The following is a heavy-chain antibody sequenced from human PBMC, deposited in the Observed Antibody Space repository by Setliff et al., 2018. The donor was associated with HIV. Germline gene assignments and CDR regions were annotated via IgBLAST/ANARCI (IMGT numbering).Heavy chain of an antibody. CDR1: GYIFTMYT. J-gene: IGHJ5*02. Sequence: ASVKVSCKASGYIFTMYTMYWVRQAPGQRLEWMGRINTVNGNTKYSQKFRDRVTLTTDTSASTAYMEVRSLASDDTAVYYCARGYCGGGICYSPNWLDPWGQGTLVTVSS. D-gene: IGHD2-15*01. CDR3: ARGYCGGGICYSPNWLDP. CDR2: INTVNGNT. V-gene: IGHV1-3*04.